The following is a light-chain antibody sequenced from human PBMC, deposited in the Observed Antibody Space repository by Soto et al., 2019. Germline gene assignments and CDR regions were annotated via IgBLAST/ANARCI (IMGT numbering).Light chain of an antibody. CDR1: SSNIGKNS. CDR3: GTWDSSLSADVV. V-gene: IGLV1-51*01. CDR2: DND. J-gene: IGLJ2*01. Sequence: QSVLTQPPSVSAAPGQQVTISCSGSSSNIGKNSVSWYQQLPGTAPKLLIYDNDKRPSGIPDRFSGSKSGTSATLDITGLKSGDEADYYCGTWDSSLSADVVFGGGTKLTVL.